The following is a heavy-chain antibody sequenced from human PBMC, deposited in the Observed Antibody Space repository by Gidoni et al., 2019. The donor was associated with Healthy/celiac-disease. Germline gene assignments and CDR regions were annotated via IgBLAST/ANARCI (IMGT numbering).Heavy chain of an antibody. Sequence: VQLVQSGAEVKKPGESLKISFKGSVYRFTSYWSGWGCQMRGKGLEWMGIIYPGECDTRYSPSFQGQVTISADKSICTAYLQWSSLKASDTAMYYCARQYIGGSYWGGVYDYWGQGTLVTVSS. CDR1: VYRFTSYW. CDR2: IYPGECDT. V-gene: IGHV5-51*01. D-gene: IGHD1-26*01. CDR3: ARQYIGGSYWGGVYDY. J-gene: IGHJ4*02.